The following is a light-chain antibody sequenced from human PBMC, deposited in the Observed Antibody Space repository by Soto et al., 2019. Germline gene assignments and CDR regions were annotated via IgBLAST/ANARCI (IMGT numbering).Light chain of an antibody. Sequence: DIVMTQSPDSLAVSLGERATFNCKSSQSILDRSRNKYYLAWYQQKSGQPPKLLIYWASLREPWVPDRFTGSGSGTDFTLTINSLQAEDVAVYYCQQYFTSPWTFGQGTKVEI. CDR3: QQYFTSPWT. CDR1: QSILDRSRNKYY. J-gene: IGKJ1*01. CDR2: WAS. V-gene: IGKV4-1*01.